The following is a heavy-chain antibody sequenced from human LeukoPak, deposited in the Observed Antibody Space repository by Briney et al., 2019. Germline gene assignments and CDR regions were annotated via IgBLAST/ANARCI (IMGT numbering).Heavy chain of an antibody. J-gene: IGHJ4*02. V-gene: IGHV3-23*01. CDR2: ISETGRTT. D-gene: IGHD2-21*02. Sequence: GRSLRTSWAASGFRFDAYAMSWVRQAPGKRLEWVSGISETGRTTSYTDSVKGRFSISRDNSKNTLHLQMNRLRAEDTALYYCAKDHDNTDYYYYFDSWGQGTLVTVSS. CDR3: AKDHDNTDYYYYFDS. CDR1: GFRFDAYA.